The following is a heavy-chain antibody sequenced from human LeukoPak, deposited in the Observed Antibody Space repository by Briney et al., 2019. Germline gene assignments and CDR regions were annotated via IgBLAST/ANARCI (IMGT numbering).Heavy chain of an antibody. CDR1: GFTFDDYA. V-gene: IGHV3-43*02. CDR2: ISGDGGSI. CDR3: AKEDYSSSWYALDY. Sequence: AGGSLRLSFAASGFTFDDYAIYWVRQGPGKGLEWVSLISGDGGSIYYADSVKGRFTISRDNSKNSLYLQMNSLRTEDTALYYCAKEDYSSSWYALDYWGQGTLVTVSS. D-gene: IGHD6-13*01. J-gene: IGHJ4*02.